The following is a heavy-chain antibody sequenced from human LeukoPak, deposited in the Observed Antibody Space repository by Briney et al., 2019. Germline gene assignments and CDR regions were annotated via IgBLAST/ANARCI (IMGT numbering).Heavy chain of an antibody. CDR2: IKQDGSEK. CDR3: ARALTRDALDL. V-gene: IGHV3-7*04. CDR1: GFTFSSYW. J-gene: IGHJ3*01. Sequence: GGSLRLSCAASGFTFSSYWMSWVRQAPGKGLEWVANIKQDGSEKYYVDSVKGRFTISRDNAQDSLYLQLNNLKAGDTAVYYCARALTRDALDLWGQGTMVTVSS.